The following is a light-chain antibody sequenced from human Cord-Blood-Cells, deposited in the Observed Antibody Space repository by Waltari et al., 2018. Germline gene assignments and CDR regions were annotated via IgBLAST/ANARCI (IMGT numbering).Light chain of an antibody. V-gene: IGKV3-11*01. CDR3: QQRSNWPPYT. J-gene: IGKJ2*01. Sequence: DIVLTQSPATLSLSPAAIATLSCRASPSVSSYLAWYQQKPGQAPRLLIYDASNRATGIPARLSGSGSGTDFTLTISSLEPEDFAVYYCQQRSNWPPYTFGQGTKVEIK. CDR1: PSVSSY. CDR2: DAS.